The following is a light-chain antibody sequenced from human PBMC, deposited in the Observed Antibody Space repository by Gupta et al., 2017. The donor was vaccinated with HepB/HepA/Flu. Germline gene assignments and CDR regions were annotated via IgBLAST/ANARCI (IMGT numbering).Light chain of an antibody. CDR3: QQRSNWPRFCT. V-gene: IGKV3-11*01. Sequence: EIVLTQSPATLSLSPGERATLSCRASQSVSSYLAWYQQKPGQAPRLLIYDASNRATGIPARFSGSGSGTDFXLTISSXEPEDFAVYYCQQRSNWPRFCTFGXGTKVEIK. CDR1: QSVSSY. J-gene: IGKJ3*01. CDR2: DAS.